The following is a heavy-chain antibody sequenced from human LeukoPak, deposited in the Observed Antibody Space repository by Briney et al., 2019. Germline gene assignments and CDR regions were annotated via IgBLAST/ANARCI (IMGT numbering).Heavy chain of an antibody. CDR3: ASRQVGAAYSGDY. J-gene: IGHJ4*02. V-gene: IGHV4-59*12. CDR2: VYDSGSA. CDR1: GGSISGYY. D-gene: IGHD1-26*01. Sequence: SETLSLTCTVSGGSISGYYLSWIRQSPGKGLEWIGYVYDSGSANYNPSLKSRVIMSVDTSKTQVSLKLSSVTAADTAVYYCASRQVGAAYSGDYWGQGTLVTVSS.